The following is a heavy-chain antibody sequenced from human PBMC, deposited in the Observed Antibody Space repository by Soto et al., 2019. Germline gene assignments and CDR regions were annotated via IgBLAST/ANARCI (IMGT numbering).Heavy chain of an antibody. CDR1: GGTFSSYA. CDR3: ASRDSGNFGSYYYYGMDV. Sequence: QVQLVQSGAEVKKPGSSVKVSCKASGGTFSSYAITWERQAPGQGLEWMGGIIPIFGTANYAQKFQGRVTITADESTSTPYMELSSLRSEDTAVYYCASRDSGNFGSYYYYGMDVWGQWTAVTVSS. V-gene: IGHV1-69*12. CDR2: IIPIFGTA. J-gene: IGHJ6*01. D-gene: IGHD1-26*01.